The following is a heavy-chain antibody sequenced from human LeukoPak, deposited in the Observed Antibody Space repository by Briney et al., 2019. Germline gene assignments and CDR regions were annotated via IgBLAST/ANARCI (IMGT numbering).Heavy chain of an antibody. CDR2: ISSDGSSA. V-gene: IGHV3-74*01. CDR1: GFTFSSHR. Sequence: GSLRLSCGASGFTFSSHRMHWVRQAPGEAPAWVARISSDGSSAVYADSVRGRFTVSRDNAKSTLFLQMDSLRAEDTAVYYCVRLTFYEARGYYPDHWGQGTLVTVSS. J-gene: IGHJ4*02. D-gene: IGHD3-22*01. CDR3: VRLTFYEARGYYPDH.